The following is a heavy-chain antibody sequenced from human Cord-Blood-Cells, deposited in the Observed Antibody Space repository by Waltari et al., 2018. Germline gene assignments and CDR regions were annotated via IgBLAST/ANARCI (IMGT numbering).Heavy chain of an antibody. V-gene: IGHV4-34*01. Sequence: QVQLQQWGAGLLKPSEPLSLTCAVYGGSFSGYYWSWIRQPPGKGLEWIGEINHSGSTNYNPSLKSRVTISVDTSKDQFSLKLSSATAADTAVYYCVVRDGYSRDYWGQGTLVTVSS. CDR2: INHSGST. D-gene: IGHD1-1*01. CDR3: VVRDGYSRDY. J-gene: IGHJ4*02. CDR1: GGSFSGYY.